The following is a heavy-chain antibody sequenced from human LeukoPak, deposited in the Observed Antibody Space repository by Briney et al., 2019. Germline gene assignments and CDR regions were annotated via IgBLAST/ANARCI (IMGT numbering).Heavy chain of an antibody. CDR1: GFTLSSYA. J-gene: IGHJ4*02. D-gene: IGHD6-19*01. CDR2: ISGSGGST. V-gene: IGHV3-23*01. CDR3: AKDSRTTSGYSSAWY. Sequence: GGSLRLSCAASGFTLSSYAMSWVRQAPGKGLEWVSAISGSGGSTYYADSVKGRFSISRDNSKNTLYLQMNSLRADDTAVYYCAKDSRTTSGYSSAWYWGQGTLVTVSS.